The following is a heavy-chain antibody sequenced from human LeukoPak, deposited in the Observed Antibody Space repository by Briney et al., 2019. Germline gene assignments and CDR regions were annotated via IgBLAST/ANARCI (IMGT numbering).Heavy chain of an antibody. CDR1: GFTFGYYA. J-gene: IGHJ4*02. Sequence: GGSLRLSCTASGFTFGYYAMSWVRQAPGKGLEWVGFIRSKAYGGTTENAASVRGRFTISRDDSQSIAYLQMNSLKTEDTAVYYCTRGPIAAAASCFDYWGQGTLVTVSS. CDR3: TRGPIAAAASCFDY. D-gene: IGHD6-13*01. CDR2: IRSKAYGGTT. V-gene: IGHV3-49*04.